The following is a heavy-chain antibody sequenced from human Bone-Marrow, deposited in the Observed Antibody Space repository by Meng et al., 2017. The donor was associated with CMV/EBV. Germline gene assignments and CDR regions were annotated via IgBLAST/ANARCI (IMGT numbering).Heavy chain of an antibody. Sequence: GGSLRLSCAASGFTFSDYYMSWIRQAPGKGLEWVSYISSSGSTIYYADSVKGRFTISRDNSKNTLNLQMNSLRAEDRAVYYCAKMSQYSTNYYYYYGMDVWGQGTTVTVSS. J-gene: IGHJ6*02. V-gene: IGHV3-11*04. CDR2: ISSSGSTI. CDR1: GFTFSDYY. CDR3: AKMSQYSTNYYYYYGMDV. D-gene: IGHD6-6*01.